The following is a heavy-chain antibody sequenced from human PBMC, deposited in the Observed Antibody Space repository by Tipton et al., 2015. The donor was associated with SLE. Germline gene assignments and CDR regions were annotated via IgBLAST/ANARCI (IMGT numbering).Heavy chain of an antibody. V-gene: IGHV4-61*05. CDR2: IYYSGST. J-gene: IGHJ4*02. Sequence: TLSLTCTVSGGSISSSSYYWSWIRQPPGKGLEWIGYIYYSGSTNYNPSLKSRVTISVDTSKNQFSLKLSSVTAADTAVYYCARHGQWPPYFDYWGQGTLVTVSS. CDR3: ARHGQWPPYFDY. CDR1: GGSISSSSYY. D-gene: IGHD6-19*01.